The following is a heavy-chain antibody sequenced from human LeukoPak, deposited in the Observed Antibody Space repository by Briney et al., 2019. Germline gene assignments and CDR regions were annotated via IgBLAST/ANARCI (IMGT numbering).Heavy chain of an antibody. D-gene: IGHD3-9*01. CDR3: ASGSRYFYWTRPRYYYYGMDV. V-gene: IGHV1-8*01. CDR1: GYTFTSYD. Sequence: GASVKVSCKASGYTFTSYDINWVRQATGQGLEWMGWMNPNSANTGYAQKFQGRVTMTRNTSISTAYMELSSLRSEDTAVYYCASGSRYFYWTRPRYYYYGMDVWGQGTTVTVSS. J-gene: IGHJ6*02. CDR2: MNPNSANT.